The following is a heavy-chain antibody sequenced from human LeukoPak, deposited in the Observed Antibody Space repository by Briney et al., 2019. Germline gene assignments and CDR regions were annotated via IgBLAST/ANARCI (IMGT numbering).Heavy chain of an antibody. V-gene: IGHV3-74*01. J-gene: IGHJ6*03. D-gene: IGHD3-10*01. CDR2: IDVDGSST. CDR3: VREGHLRGEDQLLSDYYYYYMDV. CDR1: GFTFSNYW. Sequence: PGGSLRLSCAASGFTFSNYWMHWVRQAPGKGLVWVSRIDVDGSSTSYADSVKGRFTISRDNSKNTLYLQMNSLRSEDTAVYYCVREGHLRGEDQLLSDYYYYYMDVWGKGTTVTVSS.